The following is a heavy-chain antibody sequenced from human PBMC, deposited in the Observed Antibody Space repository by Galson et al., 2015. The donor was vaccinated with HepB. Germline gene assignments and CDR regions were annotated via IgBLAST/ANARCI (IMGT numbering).Heavy chain of an antibody. D-gene: IGHD4-17*01. CDR3: AKDYYGDYSFDY. CDR1: GFTFSSYG. Sequence: SLRLSCAASGFTFSSYGMHWVRQAPGKGLEWVAVISYDGSNKYYADSVKGRFTISRDNSKNTLYLQMNSLRAEDTAVYYCAKDYYGDYSFDYWGQGTLVTVSS. V-gene: IGHV3-30*18. CDR2: ISYDGSNK. J-gene: IGHJ4*02.